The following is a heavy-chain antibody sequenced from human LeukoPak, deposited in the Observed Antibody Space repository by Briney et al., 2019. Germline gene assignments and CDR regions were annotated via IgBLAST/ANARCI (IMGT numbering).Heavy chain of an antibody. CDR3: ARDRGVSVTTYWFDP. CDR2: IWYDGSNK. D-gene: IGHD4-17*01. V-gene: IGHV3-33*01. CDR1: GFTFSSYG. Sequence: GALRLSCAASGFTFSSYGMHWVRQAPGKGLEWVAVIWYDGSNKYYADSVKGRFTISRDNSKNTLYLQMNSLRAEDTAVYYCARDRGVSVTTYWFDPWGQETLVTVSS. J-gene: IGHJ5*02.